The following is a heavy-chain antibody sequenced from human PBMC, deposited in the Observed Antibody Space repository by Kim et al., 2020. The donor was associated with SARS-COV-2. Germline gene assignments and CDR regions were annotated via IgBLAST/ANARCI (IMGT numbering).Heavy chain of an antibody. D-gene: IGHD3-10*01. Sequence: LSLTCAATGFTFTRYPMGWVRQAPGQGLEWVASISSSGGDTYYSDSVRGRFTISRDNAKNTLLLQANSLRGEDTALYYFATLDYFGWGSPRVDYQGQ. CDR2: ISSSGGDT. CDR1: GFTFTRYP. V-gene: IGHV3-23*01. CDR3: ATLDYFGWGSPRVDY. J-gene: IGHJ4*02.